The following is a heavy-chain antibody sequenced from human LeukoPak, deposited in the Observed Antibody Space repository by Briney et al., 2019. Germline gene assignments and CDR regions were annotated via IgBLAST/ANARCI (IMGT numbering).Heavy chain of an antibody. CDR3: ARSVTAAGSKSGLFDY. CDR2: IIPIFGTA. CDR1: GGTFSSYA. D-gene: IGHD6-13*01. J-gene: IGHJ4*02. Sequence: SAKVSCKASGGTFSSYAISWVRQAPGQGLEWMGGIIPIFGTANYAQKFQGRVTITTDESTSTAYMELSSLRSEDTAVYYCARSVTAAGSKSGLFDYWGQGTLVTVSS. V-gene: IGHV1-69*05.